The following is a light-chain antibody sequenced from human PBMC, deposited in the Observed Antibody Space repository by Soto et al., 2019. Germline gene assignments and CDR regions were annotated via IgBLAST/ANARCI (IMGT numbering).Light chain of an antibody. Sequence: DIVMTQSPDSLAVSLGERATINCKSSQSVLYSSNNKNYLAWYQQRPGPPPKLLIYWASTRASGVPDRFSGSGSGTDFTLTITSLQAEDVAVYYCQQYESTPPTFGQGTKLEIK. CDR3: QQYESTPPT. V-gene: IGKV4-1*01. CDR2: WAS. CDR1: QSVLYSSNNKNY. J-gene: IGKJ2*01.